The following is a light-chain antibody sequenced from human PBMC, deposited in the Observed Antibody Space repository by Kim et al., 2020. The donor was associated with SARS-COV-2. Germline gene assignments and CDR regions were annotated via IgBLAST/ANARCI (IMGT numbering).Light chain of an antibody. V-gene: IGLV3-19*01. CDR1: SLRNYH. Sequence: ALGQTARITCQGNSLRNYHASWYQQRPGQAPVLVIYNKDNRPSGIPDRFSGSSSVDTASLTITGARAEDEADYYCNSRDTSGNLWVFGGGTQLTVL. CDR2: NKD. CDR3: NSRDTSGNLWV. J-gene: IGLJ3*02.